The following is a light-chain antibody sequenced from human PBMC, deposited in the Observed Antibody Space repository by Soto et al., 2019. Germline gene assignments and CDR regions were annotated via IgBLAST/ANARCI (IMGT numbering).Light chain of an antibody. CDR1: QSVSSY. CDR3: QQRSNWPVT. J-gene: IGKJ1*01. CDR2: DAS. Sequence: EIVLTQSPATLSLSPGEGATLSCRASQSVSSYLAWYQQKPGQAPRLLIYDASNRATGIPARFSGSGSGTDSTLIISSLEPEDFVVYYCQQRSNWPVTFGLGTKVEV. V-gene: IGKV3-11*01.